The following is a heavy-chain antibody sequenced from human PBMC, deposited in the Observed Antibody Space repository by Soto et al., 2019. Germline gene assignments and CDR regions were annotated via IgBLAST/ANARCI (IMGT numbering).Heavy chain of an antibody. CDR1: GGSISSGGYY. CDR3: ASQASGWYPDY. V-gene: IGHV4-31*01. D-gene: IGHD6-19*01. CDR2: IFDSGTT. Sequence: QVQLQESGPGLVKPSQTLSLTCTVSGGSISSGGYYWSWLRQHPGKGLEWIGYIFDSGTTYYNPSLKSLVTISVDPAKSQCSLRLTSVTATDTAVYYCASQASGWYPDYWGQGTLVTVSS. J-gene: IGHJ4*02.